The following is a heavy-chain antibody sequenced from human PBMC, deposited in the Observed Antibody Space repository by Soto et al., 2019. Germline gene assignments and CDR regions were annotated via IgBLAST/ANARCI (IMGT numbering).Heavy chain of an antibody. V-gene: IGHV4-59*01. D-gene: IGHD3-22*01. J-gene: IGHJ6*02. CDR2: IYYSGST. CDR1: GGSISSYY. Sequence: SETLSLTCTVSGGSISSYYWSWIRQPPGKGLEWIGYIYYSGSTNYNPSLKSRVTISVDTSKNQFSLKLSSVTAADTAVYYCARAYYYDSSGYGMDVWGQGTTVTVSS. CDR3: ARAYYYDSSGYGMDV.